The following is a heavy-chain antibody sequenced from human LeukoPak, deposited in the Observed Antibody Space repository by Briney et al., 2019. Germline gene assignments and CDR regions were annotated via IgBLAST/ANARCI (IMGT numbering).Heavy chain of an antibody. CDR1: GGSFSGYY. CDR3: ARASGYYDSSGYFPRVYYYYYMDV. V-gene: IGHV4-34*01. Sequence: PSETLSLTCAVYGGSFSGYYWSWIRQPPGKGLEWIGEINHSGSTNYNPSLRSRVTISVDTSKNQFSLKLSSVTAADTAVYYCARASGYYDSSGYFPRVYYYYYMDVWGKGTTVTVSS. D-gene: IGHD3-22*01. CDR2: INHSGST. J-gene: IGHJ6*03.